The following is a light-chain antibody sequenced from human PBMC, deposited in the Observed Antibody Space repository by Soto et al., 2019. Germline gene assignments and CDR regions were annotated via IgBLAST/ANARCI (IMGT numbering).Light chain of an antibody. J-gene: IGLJ2*01. CDR3: SSYKSSSSLEV. Sequence: QSALTQPASVSGSPGQSITISCTGTSGDIGSYNRVSWYQQHPGKAPKLIIYEVTDRPSGVSNRFSGSKSGNTASLTISGLQAEDEADYYCSSYKSSSSLEVFGGGTQLTVL. V-gene: IGLV2-14*01. CDR1: SGDIGSYNR. CDR2: EVT.